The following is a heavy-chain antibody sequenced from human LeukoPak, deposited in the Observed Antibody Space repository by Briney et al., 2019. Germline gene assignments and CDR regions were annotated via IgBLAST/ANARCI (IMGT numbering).Heavy chain of an antibody. D-gene: IGHD1-26*01. CDR2: ISSSSSTI. CDR1: GFTFSSSS. V-gene: IGHV3-48*01. J-gene: IGHJ6*03. CDR3: ARGYSRYYYYMDV. Sequence: GGSLRLSCAASGFTFSSSSMNWVRQAPGKGLEWVSYISSSSSTIYYADSVKGRFTISRDNAQTSLDLQMNSLRAEDTAVYYCARGYSRYYYYMDVWGKGPAVTVSS.